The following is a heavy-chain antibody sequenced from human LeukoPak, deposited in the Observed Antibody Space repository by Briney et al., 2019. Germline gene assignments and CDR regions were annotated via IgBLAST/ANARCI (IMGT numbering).Heavy chain of an antibody. CDR3: ARAVQLERPPPLKGYYYMDV. Sequence: GSLRLSCAASGFTFSSFSMNWVRQAPGKGLEWIGESHQTGSTNYNPSLKSRVTISVDKSKNQFSLDFNSVTAADTAVYYCARAVQLERPPPLKGYYYMDVWGKGTTVTVSS. CDR1: GFTFSSFSM. D-gene: IGHD1-1*01. J-gene: IGHJ6*03. V-gene: IGHV4-4*02. CDR2: SHQTGST.